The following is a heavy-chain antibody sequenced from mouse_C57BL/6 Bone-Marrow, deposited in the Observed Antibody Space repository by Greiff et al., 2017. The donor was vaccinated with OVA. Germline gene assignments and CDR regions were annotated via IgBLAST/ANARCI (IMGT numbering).Heavy chain of an antibody. D-gene: IGHD1-1*01. CDR3: ARPYYYGSRGYAMDY. J-gene: IGHJ4*01. CDR2: ISSGSSTI. V-gene: IGHV5-17*01. Sequence: EVKLVESGGGLVKPGGSLKLSCAASGFTFSDYGMHWVRQAPEKGLEWVAYISSGSSTIYYADTVKGRFTISRDNAKNNLFLQMTSLRSEDTAMYYCARPYYYGSRGYAMDYWGQGTSVTVSS. CDR1: GFTFSDYG.